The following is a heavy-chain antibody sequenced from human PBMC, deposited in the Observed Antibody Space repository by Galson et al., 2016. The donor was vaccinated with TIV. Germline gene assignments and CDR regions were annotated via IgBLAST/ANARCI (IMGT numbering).Heavy chain of an antibody. Sequence: SLRLSCAASGFTFSSYEMNWVRQAPGKGLEGVSYIIESGRSTYYTDSVKGRFSISKDNAKNSLYLQMSRLRAEDAAVYYCARGRGYCATTSCYVDYWGQGTLVTVSS. CDR3: ARGRGYCATTSCYVDY. V-gene: IGHV3-48*03. CDR1: GFTFSSYE. CDR2: IIESGRST. J-gene: IGHJ4*02. D-gene: IGHD2-2*01.